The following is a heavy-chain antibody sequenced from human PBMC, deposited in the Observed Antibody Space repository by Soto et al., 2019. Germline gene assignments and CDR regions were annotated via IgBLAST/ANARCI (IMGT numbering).Heavy chain of an antibody. CDR3: AGGGVRGVITRTRDYYGMDV. V-gene: IGHV5-51*01. J-gene: IGHJ6*04. CDR2: IYPGDSDT. CDR1: GYSFTSYW. D-gene: IGHD3-10*01. Sequence: GETLKISCKGSGYSFTSYWIGWVRQIPGKGLEWMGIIYPGDSDTRYSPSFQGQVTISADKSISTAYLQWSSLKASDTAMYYCAGGGVRGVITRTRDYYGMDVWGKGTTVTVSS.